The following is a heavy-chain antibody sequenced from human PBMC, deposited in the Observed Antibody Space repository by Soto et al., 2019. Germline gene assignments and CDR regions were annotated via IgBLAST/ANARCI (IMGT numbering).Heavy chain of an antibody. Sequence: GGSLRLSCSASGFTVSSNYMSWVRQAPGKGLEWVSVIYSGGSTYYADSVKGRFTISRDNSKNTLYLQMNSLRAEDTAVYYCARDSSMVRGVMFWYWGQGTLVTVSS. CDR2: IYSGGST. J-gene: IGHJ4*02. CDR3: ARDSSMVRGVMFWY. CDR1: GFTVSSNY. V-gene: IGHV3-66*01. D-gene: IGHD3-10*01.